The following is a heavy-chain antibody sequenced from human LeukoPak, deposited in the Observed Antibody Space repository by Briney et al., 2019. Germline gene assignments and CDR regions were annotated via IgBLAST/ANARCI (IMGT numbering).Heavy chain of an antibody. J-gene: IGHJ4*02. CDR2: IYTSGST. CDR1: GGSISSDY. D-gene: IGHD1-26*01. CDR3: ARDHPSGSFWGYFDY. V-gene: IGHV4-4*07. Sequence: SETLSLTCTVSGGSISSDYWSWIRQPAGKGLEWIGRIYTSGSTNYNPSLKSRVTMSVDTSKNQFSLKLSSVTAADTAVYYCARDHPSGSFWGYFDYWGQGTLVTVSS.